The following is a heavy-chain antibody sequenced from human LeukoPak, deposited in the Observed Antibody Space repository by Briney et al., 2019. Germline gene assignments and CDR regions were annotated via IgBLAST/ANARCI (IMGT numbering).Heavy chain of an antibody. CDR3: ARDPRVSSGWQFDY. D-gene: IGHD6-19*01. CDR1: GDSVSSKSAT. CDR2: TYYRSRWYN. J-gene: IGHJ4*02. Sequence: SQTLSLTCAISGDSVSSKSATWNWIRQSPSRGLEWLGKTYYRSRWYNDSAVSVTSRITISPDTSKNQFSLQLNSVTPEDTAVYYCARDPRVSSGWQFDYWGQGTLVTVSS. V-gene: IGHV6-1*01.